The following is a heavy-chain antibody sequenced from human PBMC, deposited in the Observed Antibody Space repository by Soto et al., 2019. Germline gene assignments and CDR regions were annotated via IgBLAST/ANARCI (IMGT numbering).Heavy chain of an antibody. CDR3: ARERGRYYGSGSYMMFDY. J-gene: IGHJ4*02. Sequence: QTLSLTCAISGDSVSSNSAAWNWIRQSPSRGLEWLGRTYYRSKWYNDYAVSVKSRITINPDTSKNQFSLQLNSVTPEDTAVYYCARERGRYYGSGSYMMFDYRGQGTLVTVSS. D-gene: IGHD3-10*01. V-gene: IGHV6-1*01. CDR1: GDSVSSNSAA. CDR2: TYYRSKWYN.